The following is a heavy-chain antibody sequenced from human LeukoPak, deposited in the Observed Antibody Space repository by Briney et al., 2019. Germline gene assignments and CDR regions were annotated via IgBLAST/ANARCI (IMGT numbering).Heavy chain of an antibody. CDR3: ARHRQVQPPLFDY. CDR1: GDSISGYF. CDR2: IYYSGST. D-gene: IGHD1-1*01. J-gene: IGHJ4*02. V-gene: IGHV4-59*08. Sequence: SETLSLTCTVSGDSISGYFWSWIRQPPGKGLEWIGYIYYSGSTSYNPSLKSRVTISVDTSKNQFSLKLNSVTAADTAVYYCARHRQVQPPLFDYWGQGTLVTVSS.